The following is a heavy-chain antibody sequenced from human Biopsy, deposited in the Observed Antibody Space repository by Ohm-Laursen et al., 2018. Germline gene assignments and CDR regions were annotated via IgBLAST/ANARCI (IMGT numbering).Heavy chain of an antibody. D-gene: IGHD1-20*01. J-gene: IGHJ4*02. CDR3: ARGSNWNDWSFDY. CDR2: MNHGGST. CDR1: GGSFSGYY. V-gene: IGHV4-34*01. Sequence: GTLSLTCAVYGGSFSGYYWSWIRQPPGKGLEWIGEMNHGGSTNYNSSLKSRVTISVYTSKNQFSLKLNSVTAAGTAAYYCARGSNWNDWSFDYWGQGTVVTVPS.